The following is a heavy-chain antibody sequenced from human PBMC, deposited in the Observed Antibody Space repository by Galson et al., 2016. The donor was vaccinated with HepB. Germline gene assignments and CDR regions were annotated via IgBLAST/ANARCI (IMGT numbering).Heavy chain of an antibody. J-gene: IGHJ6*02. CDR2: ISWDGRSP. CDR3: GKDWGSLWESSGKGMDV. Sequence: SLRLSCAAPGFTFDDYTMHWVRQAPGKGLEWLALISWDGRSPDYADSVRGRFTISRDNRQNILYLQMNSLTTEGTALYYCGKDWGSLWESSGKGMDVWGQGTTVIVSS. CDR1: GFTFDDYT. V-gene: IGHV3-43*01. D-gene: IGHD3-10*01.